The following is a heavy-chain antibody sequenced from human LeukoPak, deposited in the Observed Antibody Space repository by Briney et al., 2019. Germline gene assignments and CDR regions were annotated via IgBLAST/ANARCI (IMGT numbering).Heavy chain of an antibody. D-gene: IGHD5-24*01. CDR2: IYYSGST. V-gene: IGHV4-31*03. CDR1: GGSISSGGYY. J-gene: IGHJ4*02. CDR3: AREEEEKMAIDY. Sequence: PSETLSLTCTVSGGSISSGGYYWSWIRQHPGKGLEWIGYIYYSGSTYYNPSLKSRVTISVDTSKNQFSLKLSSVTAADTAVYYCAREEEEKMAIDYWGQGTLVTVSS.